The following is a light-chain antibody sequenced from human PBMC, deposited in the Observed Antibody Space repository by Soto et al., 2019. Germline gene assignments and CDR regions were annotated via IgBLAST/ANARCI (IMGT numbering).Light chain of an antibody. V-gene: IGKV1-9*01. CDR3: QPVNSYPRA. J-gene: IGKJ1*01. CDR1: QGISSY. Sequence: DIQLTQSPSFLSASVGDRVTITCRASQGISSYLAWYQQKPGKAPKLLIYAASTLQYGVPSRFSGSGSGTEFTITISSLQPEDFATYYWQPVNSYPRAFGQGTKVEIK. CDR2: AAS.